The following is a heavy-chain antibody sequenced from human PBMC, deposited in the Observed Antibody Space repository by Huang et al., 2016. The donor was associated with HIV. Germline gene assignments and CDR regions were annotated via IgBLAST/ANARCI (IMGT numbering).Heavy chain of an antibody. D-gene: IGHD3-22*01. Sequence: EVQLVQSGGVAIKPGGSLRLSCAASGFPFRDYHMHWFRQVPGKGLEWVALISGDGSTTKYGASVKRRFTISRDNSKDSLYLQMNSLKTEDTAFYYCTGIFYDSTGYYYHYWGQGTLVTVSS. V-gene: IGHV3-43*01. CDR1: GFPFRDYH. J-gene: IGHJ4*02. CDR3: TGIFYDSTGYYYHY. CDR2: ISGDGSTT.